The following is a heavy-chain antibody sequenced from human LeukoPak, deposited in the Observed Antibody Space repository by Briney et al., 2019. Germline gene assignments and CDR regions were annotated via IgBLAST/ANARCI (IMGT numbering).Heavy chain of an antibody. V-gene: IGHV4-59*12. CDR3: ARAFGVVPYNWFDP. D-gene: IGHD3-3*01. J-gene: IGHJ5*02. CDR2: IYYSGST. CDR1: GGSISSYY. Sequence: SETLSLTCTVSGGSISSYYWSWIRQPPGKGLEWIGYIYYSGSTNYNPSLKSRVTISVDTSKNQFSLKLSSVTAADTAVYYCARAFGVVPYNWFDPWGQGTLVTVSS.